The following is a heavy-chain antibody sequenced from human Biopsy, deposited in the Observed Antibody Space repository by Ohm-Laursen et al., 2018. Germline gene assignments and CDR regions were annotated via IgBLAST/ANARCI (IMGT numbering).Heavy chain of an antibody. V-gene: IGHV4-4*07. CDR3: ARWTPEYDSSRYYLDAFDI. Sequence: SDTLSLTCTVSGGSLSSYYWSWIRQPAGKGLEWIGRIYSSGSTNYNPSLKSRVTLSMDTSKGQFSLKLSFVTAADTAVYYCARWTPEYDSSRYYLDAFDIWGQGTKVTVSS. CDR2: IYSSGST. CDR1: GGSLSSYY. J-gene: IGHJ3*02. D-gene: IGHD3-22*01.